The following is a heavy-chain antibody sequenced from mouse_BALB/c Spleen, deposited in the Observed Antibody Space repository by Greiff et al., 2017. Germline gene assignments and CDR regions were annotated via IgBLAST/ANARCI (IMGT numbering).Heavy chain of an antibody. D-gene: IGHD1-1*01. CDR1: GYTFTSYW. Sequence: QVQLKESGAELAKPGASVKMSCKASGYTFTSYWMHWVKQRPGQGLEWIGYINPSTGYTEYNQKFKDKATLTADKSSSTAYMQLSSLTSEDSAVYYCARRTTVYCDYWGQGTTLTVSS. J-gene: IGHJ2*01. V-gene: IGHV1-7*01. CDR3: ARRTTVYCDY. CDR2: INPSTGYT.